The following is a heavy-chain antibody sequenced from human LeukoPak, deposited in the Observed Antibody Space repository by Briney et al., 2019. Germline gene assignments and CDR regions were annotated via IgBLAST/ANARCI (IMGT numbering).Heavy chain of an antibody. CDR2: IYHSGST. D-gene: IGHD6-6*01. J-gene: IGHJ1*01. CDR3: ARGGAARLHFQN. Sequence: SETLSLTCTVSGGSISTYYWNWIRQPPGKGLEWIGYIYHSGSTNYNPSLQSRVTISVDTSKNQFSLNLNSVTAADTAVYYCARGGAARLHFQNWGQGTLVTVSS. V-gene: IGHV4-59*01. CDR1: GGSISTYY.